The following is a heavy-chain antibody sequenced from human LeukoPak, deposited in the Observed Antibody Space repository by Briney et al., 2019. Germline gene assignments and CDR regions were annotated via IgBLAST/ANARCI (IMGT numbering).Heavy chain of an antibody. CDR2: ISSSSSTI. Sequence: GGSLRLSCAASGFTFSSHSMNWVRQAPGKGLEWVSYISSSSSTIYYADSVKGRFTISRDNAKNSLYLQMNSLRAEDTAVYYCARDPIVVVVAVPYYGMDVWGQGTTVTVSS. J-gene: IGHJ6*02. D-gene: IGHD2-15*01. V-gene: IGHV3-48*01. CDR3: ARDPIVVVVAVPYYGMDV. CDR1: GFTFSSHS.